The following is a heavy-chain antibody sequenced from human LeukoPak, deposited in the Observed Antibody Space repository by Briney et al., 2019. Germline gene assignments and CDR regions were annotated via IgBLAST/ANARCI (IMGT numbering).Heavy chain of an antibody. D-gene: IGHD2-15*01. CDR2: IRSKAYGGTT. J-gene: IGHJ2*01. CDR3: TAQVFCSGRSCYSHWYFDL. CDR1: GFTFGDYA. Sequence: GGSLRLSCTASGFTFGDYAMSWVRQAPGKGLEWVGFIRSKAYGGTTEYAASVKGRFTISRADSKSFAYLQMNSLKTEDTAVYYCTAQVFCSGRSCYSHWYFDLWGRGTLVTVSS. V-gene: IGHV3-49*04.